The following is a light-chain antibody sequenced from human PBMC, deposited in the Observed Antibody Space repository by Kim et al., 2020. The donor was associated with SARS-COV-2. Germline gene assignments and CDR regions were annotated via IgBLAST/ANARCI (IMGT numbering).Light chain of an antibody. CDR2: SAS. CDR3: QHYGYSPWT. V-gene: IGKV3-20*01. Sequence: EIVLTQSPDTLSLSPGERATLSCRASQSVNSIYLAWYQQKPGQAPRLLIYSASNRATGIADRFSGSGSGTDFTLTITTLQPEDVAVYYCQHYGYSPWTFGRGTKLEI. J-gene: IGKJ1*01. CDR1: QSVNSIY.